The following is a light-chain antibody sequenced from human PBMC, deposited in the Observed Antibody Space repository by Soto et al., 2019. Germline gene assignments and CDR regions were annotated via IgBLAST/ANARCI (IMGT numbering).Light chain of an antibody. V-gene: IGLV1-40*01. CDR3: QSYDSSLSGRV. Sequence: QSVLTQPPSVSGAPGQRVTISCTGSSSNIGAGYDVHWYQQLPGTAPKLLISGNSNRPSGVPDRFSGSKSGTSASRAITGLQAEYEADYYCQSYDSSLSGRVFGTGTKLTVL. CDR1: SSNIGAGYD. CDR2: GNS. J-gene: IGLJ1*01.